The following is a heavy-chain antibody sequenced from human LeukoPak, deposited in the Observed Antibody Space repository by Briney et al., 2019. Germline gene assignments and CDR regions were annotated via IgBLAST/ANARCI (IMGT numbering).Heavy chain of an antibody. CDR2: LNNDGST. V-gene: IGHV3-74*01. CDR3: VRSRGYFDS. Sequence: GGSLRLSCSGSGFTFSSSLMHWVRQVPGKGLVWVSRLNNDGSTAYADSVKGRFIISRDSAKNTLYLEMSSLRAEDTAVYYCVRSRGYFDSWGQGTLVTVSS. J-gene: IGHJ4*02. CDR1: GFTFSSSL.